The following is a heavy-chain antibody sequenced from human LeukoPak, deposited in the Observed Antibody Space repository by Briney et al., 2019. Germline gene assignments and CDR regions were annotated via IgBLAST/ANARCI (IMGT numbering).Heavy chain of an antibody. Sequence: VSVKVSCKASGYTFTGYYMHWVRQAARHRLESMRWINPNSGGTNYAQKFQGRVTMTRDTSISTAYMELSRLRSDDTAVYYCARDQGDYGDYCWFDPWGQGTLVTVSS. V-gene: IGHV1-2*02. J-gene: IGHJ5*02. CDR3: ARDQGDYGDYCWFDP. CDR2: INPNSGGT. CDR1: GYTFTGYY. D-gene: IGHD4-17*01.